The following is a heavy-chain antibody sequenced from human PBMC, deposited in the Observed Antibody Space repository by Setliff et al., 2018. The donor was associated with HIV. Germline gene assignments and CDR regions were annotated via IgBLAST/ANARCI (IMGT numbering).Heavy chain of an antibody. CDR2: IFYSGDA. D-gene: IGHD1-1*01. J-gene: IGHJ4*02. V-gene: IGHV4-39*01. CDR3: ARVGVRNWNDDGIDY. Sequence: SETLSLTCNVSGDSISSGTYYWGWVRQAPGKGLEWIGSIFYSGDAHYNPALKRRVTISVDTSKNQLSLKVRSVTAADTALYYCARVGVRNWNDDGIDYWGQGTLVTVPQ. CDR1: GDSISSGTYY.